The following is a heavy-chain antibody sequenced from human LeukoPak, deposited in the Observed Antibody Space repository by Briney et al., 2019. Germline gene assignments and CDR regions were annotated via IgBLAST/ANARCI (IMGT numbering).Heavy chain of an antibody. D-gene: IGHD3-22*01. V-gene: IGHV3-53*01. Sequence: PGGSLRLSCAASGFTVSSNYMSWVRQAPGKGLEWVSVIYSGGSTYCADSVKGRFTISRDNSKNTLYLQMNSLRAEDTAVYYCATWRSSGYYDYWGQGTLVTVSS. CDR2: IYSGGST. J-gene: IGHJ4*02. CDR3: ATWRSSGYYDY. CDR1: GFTVSSNY.